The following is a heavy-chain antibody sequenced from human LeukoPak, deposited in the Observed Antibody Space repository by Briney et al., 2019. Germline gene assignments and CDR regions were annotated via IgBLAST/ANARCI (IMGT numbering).Heavy chain of an antibody. V-gene: IGHV4-59*01. J-gene: IGHJ3*02. CDR2: IYYSGST. D-gene: IGHD6-13*01. CDR3: AREGSSSWYDFGAFDI. CDR1: GGTISSYY. Sequence: SETLSLTCTVSGGTISSYYWSWIRQPPGKGLEWIGYIYYSGSTNYNPSLKSRVTISVDTSKIQFSLKLSSVTAADTAVYYCAREGSSSWYDFGAFDIWGQGTMVTVSS.